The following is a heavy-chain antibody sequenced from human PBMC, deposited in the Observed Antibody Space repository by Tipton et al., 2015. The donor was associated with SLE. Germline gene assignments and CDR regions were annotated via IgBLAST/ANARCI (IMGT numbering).Heavy chain of an antibody. CDR3: ARVGYSSSSSFQH. Sequence: TLSLTCTVSGGSISSGSYYWSWIRQPAGKGLEWIGRIYTSGSTNYNPPLKSRVTISVDTSKNQFSLKLSSVTAADTAVYYCARVGYSSSSSFQHWGQGTLVTVSS. CDR2: IYTSGST. CDR1: GGSISSGSYY. D-gene: IGHD6-6*01. J-gene: IGHJ1*01. V-gene: IGHV4-61*02.